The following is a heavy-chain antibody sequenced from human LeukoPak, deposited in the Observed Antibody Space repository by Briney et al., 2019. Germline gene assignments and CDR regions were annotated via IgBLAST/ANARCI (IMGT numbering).Heavy chain of an antibody. D-gene: IGHD5-12*01. J-gene: IGHJ3*02. CDR2: IYSGGST. CDR1: GFTVSSNY. CDR3: ARGWSGYDTVAQDAFDI. V-gene: IGHV3-66*01. Sequence: GGSLRLSCAASGFTVSSNYMSWVRQAPGKGLEWVSVIYSGGSTYYADSVKGRFTISRDNSKNTLYLQMNSLRAEDTAVYYCARGWSGYDTVAQDAFDIWGQGTMVIVSS.